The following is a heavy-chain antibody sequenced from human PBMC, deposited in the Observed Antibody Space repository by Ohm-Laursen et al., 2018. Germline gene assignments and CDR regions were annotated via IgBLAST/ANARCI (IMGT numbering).Heavy chain of an antibody. J-gene: IGHJ5*02. CDR2: IYYSGST. Sequence: TLSLTCTVSGGSISRGGYYWSWIRQHPGKGLEWIGYIYYSGSTYYNPSLKCRVTISVDTSKNQFSLKLSSVTAADTAVYYCARYSSSWYHNWFDPWGQGTLVTVSS. CDR3: ARYSSSWYHNWFDP. V-gene: IGHV4-31*03. CDR1: GGSISRGGYY. D-gene: IGHD6-13*01.